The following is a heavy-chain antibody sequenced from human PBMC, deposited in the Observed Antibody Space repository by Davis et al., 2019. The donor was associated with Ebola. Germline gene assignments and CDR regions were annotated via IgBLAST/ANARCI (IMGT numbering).Heavy chain of an antibody. CDR2: IDWDDDK. CDR1: GFSLSTSGMC. J-gene: IGHJ3*02. Sequence: SGPTLVKPTQTLTLTCTLSGFSLSTSGMCVSWIRQPPGKALEWLALIDWDDDKYYSTSLKTRLTISKDTSKNQVVLTMTNMDPVDTATYYCARIISNYYDSSGWGRGAFDIWGQGTMVTVSS. V-gene: IGHV2-70*01. D-gene: IGHD3-22*01. CDR3: ARIISNYYDSSGWGRGAFDI.